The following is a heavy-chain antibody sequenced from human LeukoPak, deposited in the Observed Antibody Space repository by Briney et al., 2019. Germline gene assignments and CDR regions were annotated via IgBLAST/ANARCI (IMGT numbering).Heavy chain of an antibody. CDR3: ARALLRTRDAFDI. CDR2: ISSSSSYI. J-gene: IGHJ3*02. CDR1: GFTFSSYS. V-gene: IGHV3-21*01. D-gene: IGHD4/OR15-4a*01. Sequence: PGGSLRLSCAASGFTFSSYSMNWVRQAPGKGLEWVSSISSSSSYIYYADSVKGRFIISRDNAKNSLYLQMNSLRAEDTAVYYCARALLRTRDAFDIWGQGTMVTVSS.